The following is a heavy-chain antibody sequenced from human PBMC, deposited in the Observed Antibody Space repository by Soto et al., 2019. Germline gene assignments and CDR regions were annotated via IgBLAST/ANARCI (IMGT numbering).Heavy chain of an antibody. CDR1: GGSISSSSYY. CDR3: ASLFYSEYYCDS. CDR2: IYYGGST. Sequence: QLQLQESGPGLVKPSETLSLTCSVSGGSISSSSYYWGWIRQPPGKGLEWIGTIYYGGSTYHNPSLMSRVTISVDTSKNQCALKLSSVTAADTAVYYCASLFYSEYYCDSWGQGTLVTVSS. V-gene: IGHV4-39*01. D-gene: IGHD6-13*01. J-gene: IGHJ4*02.